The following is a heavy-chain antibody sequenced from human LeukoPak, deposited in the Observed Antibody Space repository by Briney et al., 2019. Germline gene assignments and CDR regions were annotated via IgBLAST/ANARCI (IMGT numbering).Heavy chain of an antibody. V-gene: IGHV4-30-4*01. J-gene: IGHJ6*02. Sequence: SETLSLTCTVSGDSISSGYSYWSWIRQPPGKGLEWIGYIYSSGNTYYNPSLKSLITMSVDTSKNQFSLKLTSVTAADTAVYYCARGYFRGVKGHGMDVWGQGTTVTVSS. D-gene: IGHD3-10*02. CDR1: GDSISSGYSY. CDR3: ARGYFRGVKGHGMDV. CDR2: IYSSGNT.